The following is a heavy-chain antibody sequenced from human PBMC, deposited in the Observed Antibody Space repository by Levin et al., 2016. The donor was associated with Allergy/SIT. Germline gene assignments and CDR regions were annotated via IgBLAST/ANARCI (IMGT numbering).Heavy chain of an antibody. D-gene: IGHD1-1*01. Sequence: SETLSLTCAVYGGSFSGYYWSWIRQPPGKGLEWIGEINHSGSTNYNPSLKSRVTISVDTSKNQFSLKLSSVTAADTAVYYCARDPSHLPGGQPQRDYWGQGTLVTVSS. CDR3: ARDPSHLPGGQPQRDY. J-gene: IGHJ4*02. V-gene: IGHV4-34*01. CDR1: GGSFSGYY. CDR2: INHSGST.